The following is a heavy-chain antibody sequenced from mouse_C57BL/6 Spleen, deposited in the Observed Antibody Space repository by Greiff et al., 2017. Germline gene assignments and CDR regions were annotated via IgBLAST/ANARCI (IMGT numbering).Heavy chain of an antibody. V-gene: IGHV5-6*01. CDR2: ISSGVSYT. D-gene: IGHD3-2*02. CDR1: GFTFSSSG. J-gene: IGHJ2*01. CDR3: ARQAGQLRLHY. Sequence: EVMLVESGGDLVKPGGSLKLSCAASGFTFSSSGMSWVRPTPDKRLAWVATISSGVSYTYSPDSVKGRFTISRDNAKKTLYLQMSSVESEDTAMYYCARQAGQLRLHYWGQGTTLTVSS.